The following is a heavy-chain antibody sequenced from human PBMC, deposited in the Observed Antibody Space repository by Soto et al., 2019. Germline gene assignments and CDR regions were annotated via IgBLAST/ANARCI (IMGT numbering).Heavy chain of an antibody. J-gene: IGHJ3*02. V-gene: IGHV3-21*01. CDR1: GFTFSSYS. D-gene: IGHD3-22*01. CDR3: ARDLGYYDSSGRRSAFDI. CDR2: ISSSSSYI. Sequence: GGSLRLSCAASGFTFSSYSMNWVRQAPGKGLEWVSSISSSSSYICCADSVKGRFTISRDNAKNSLYLQMNSLRAEDTAVYYCARDLGYYDSSGRRSAFDIWGQGTMVTVS.